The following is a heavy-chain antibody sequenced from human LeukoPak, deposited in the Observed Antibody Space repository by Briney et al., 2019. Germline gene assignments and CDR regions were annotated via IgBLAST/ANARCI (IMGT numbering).Heavy chain of an antibody. J-gene: IGHJ5*02. Sequence: PSETLSLTCTVSGGSISSGSYYWSWIRQPAGKGLEWIGRIYTSGSTNYNPSLKSRVTISVDTSKNQFSLKLSSVTAADTAVYYCARDLGYSSSWYRGDWFDPWGQGTLVTVSS. CDR2: IYTSGST. V-gene: IGHV4-61*02. D-gene: IGHD6-13*01. CDR3: ARDLGYSSSWYRGDWFDP. CDR1: GGSISSGSYY.